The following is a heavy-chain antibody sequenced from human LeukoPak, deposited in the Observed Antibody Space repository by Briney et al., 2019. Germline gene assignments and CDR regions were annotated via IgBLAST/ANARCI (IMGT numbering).Heavy chain of an antibody. CDR3: ARLRPVAGYDAFDI. V-gene: IGHV4-59*08. J-gene: IGHJ3*02. Sequence: SETLSLTCSVSGGSVSSYYWSWIRQPPGKGLEWIGYIYYSGSTNYNPSLKSRVTMSVDTSKNQFSLKLTSVTAADTAVYYCARLRPVAGYDAFDIWGHGTMVTVSS. CDR2: IYYSGST. D-gene: IGHD6-19*01. CDR1: GGSVSSYY.